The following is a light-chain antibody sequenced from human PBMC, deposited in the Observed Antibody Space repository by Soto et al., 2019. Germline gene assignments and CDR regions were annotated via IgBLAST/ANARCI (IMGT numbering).Light chain of an antibody. CDR1: QSVSSNL. CDR2: GAT. J-gene: IGKJ1*01. V-gene: IGKV3-20*01. CDR3: QQYGSSPRT. Sequence: ESGLTQSKGTLSFSPGERATLSCRASQSVSSNLLAWYQQKPGQAPRLLIYGATNRATGIPDRFSGSGSGTDFTLTISRLEPEDFAVYYCQQYGSSPRTFGQGTKVDIK.